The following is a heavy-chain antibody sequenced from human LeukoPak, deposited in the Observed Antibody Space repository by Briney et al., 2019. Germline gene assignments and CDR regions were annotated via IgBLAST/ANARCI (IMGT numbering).Heavy chain of an antibody. V-gene: IGHV4-59*01. CDR2: IYYTGNT. J-gene: IGHJ5*02. CDR1: GGSISSYY. CDR3: AGDLGSGSYYWFDP. Sequence: SETLSLTCTVSGGSISSYYWSWIRQPPGKGLEWIGYIYYTGNTNYNPSLKSRVTISVDTSKNQFSLKLSSVTTADTAVYYCAGDLGSGSYYWFDPWGQGTLVTVSS. D-gene: IGHD3-10*01.